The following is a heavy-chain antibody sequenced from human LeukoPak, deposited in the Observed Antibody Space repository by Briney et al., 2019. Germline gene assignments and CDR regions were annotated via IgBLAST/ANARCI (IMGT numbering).Heavy chain of an antibody. Sequence: ASVKVSCKASGYTLTSYYMHWVRQAPGQGLEWMGIINPSGGSTSYAQKFQGRVTMTRDTSTSTVYMELSSLRSEDTAVYYCARDEFGGVIVDAFDIWGQGTMVTVSS. CDR2: INPSGGST. J-gene: IGHJ3*02. V-gene: IGHV1-46*01. D-gene: IGHD3-16*02. CDR3: ARDEFGGVIVDAFDI. CDR1: GYTLTSYY.